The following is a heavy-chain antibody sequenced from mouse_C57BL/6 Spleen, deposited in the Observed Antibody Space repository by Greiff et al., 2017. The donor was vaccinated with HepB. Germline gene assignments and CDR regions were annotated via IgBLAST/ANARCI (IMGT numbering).Heavy chain of an antibody. J-gene: IGHJ2*01. CDR2: IHPNSGST. Sequence: QVQLQQPGAELVKPGASVKLSCKASGYTFTSYWMHWVKQRPGQGLEWIGMIHPNSGSTNYNEKFKSKATLTVDKSSSTAYMQLRSLTSEDSAVYYCARESTTVVKPYYFDYWGQGTTLTVSS. V-gene: IGHV1-64*01. D-gene: IGHD1-1*01. CDR3: ARESTTVVKPYYFDY. CDR1: GYTFTSYW.